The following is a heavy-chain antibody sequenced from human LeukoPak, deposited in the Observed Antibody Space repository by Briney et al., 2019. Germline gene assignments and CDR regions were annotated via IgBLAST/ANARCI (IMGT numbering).Heavy chain of an antibody. D-gene: IGHD3-9*01. J-gene: IGHJ3*02. CDR1: GGSISSYY. Sequence: SETLSLTCTVSGGSISSYYWSWIRQPPGRGLEWIGYIYYCGSTNYNPSLESRVPISVDTSKNQFSLKLSSVTAPDTAVYYCAIESYDILTGLGGRAFDIWGQGTMVTVSS. CDR2: IYYCGST. V-gene: IGHV4-59*13. CDR3: AIESYDILTGLGGRAFDI.